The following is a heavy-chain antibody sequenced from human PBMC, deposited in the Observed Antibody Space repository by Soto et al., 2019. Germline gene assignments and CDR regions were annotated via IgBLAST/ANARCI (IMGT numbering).Heavy chain of an antibody. CDR1: VFICSSYD. V-gene: IGHV3-23*01. CDR2: ILVDGRT. CDR3: AKATATGGGAFDI. D-gene: IGHD2-8*02. Sequence: CAASVFICSSYDMSWVRQAPGKGLEWVSTILVDGRTFYVDSVKGRFTISRDSSQNTVYLQMNSLTAGDTALYYCAKATATGGGAFDICGQGTMVTVSS. J-gene: IGHJ3*02.